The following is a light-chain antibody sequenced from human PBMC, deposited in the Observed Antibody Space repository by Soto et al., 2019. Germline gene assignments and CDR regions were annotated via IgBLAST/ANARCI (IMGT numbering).Light chain of an antibody. CDR3: QHFNSYPWT. CDR2: KAS. J-gene: IGKJ1*01. Sequence: DIQMTQSPSTLSASVGDRVTITCRASQSISSWLAWYQQKPGKAPKLLINKASSLESGVPSRLSGSGSGTEFTLTIISLQPDDFATYYCQHFNSYPWTFGQGTKVEIK. CDR1: QSISSW. V-gene: IGKV1-5*03.